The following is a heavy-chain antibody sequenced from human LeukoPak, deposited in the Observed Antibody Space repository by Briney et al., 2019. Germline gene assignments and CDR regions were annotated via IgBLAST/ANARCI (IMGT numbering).Heavy chain of an antibody. CDR1: GFTFSSYA. V-gene: IGHV3-23*01. CDR3: AKRSSETSGWFDY. CDR2: ISGGGAYI. D-gene: IGHD6-19*01. J-gene: IGHJ4*02. Sequence: GGSLRVSCAASGFTFSSYAMSWVRQAPGKGLEWVAAISGGGAYIHYADSVKGRFTISRDNSKNTVYLQMDSLRAADTAVYYCAKRSSETSGWFDYWGQGTLVTVSS.